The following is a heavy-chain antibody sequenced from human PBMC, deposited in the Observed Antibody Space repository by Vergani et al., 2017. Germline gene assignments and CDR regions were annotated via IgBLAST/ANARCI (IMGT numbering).Heavy chain of an antibody. J-gene: IGHJ4*02. CDR3: ASSWYDILTVDY. V-gene: IGHV3-7*01. D-gene: IGHD3-9*01. Sequence: EVQLVESGGGLVQPGGSLRLSCAASGFTFSSYWMSWVRQAPGKGLEWVANIKQDGSEKYYVDSVKGRFTISRDNAKISLYLQMNSLRAEDTAVYYCASSWYDILTVDYWGQGTLVTVSS. CDR2: IKQDGSEK. CDR1: GFTFSSYW.